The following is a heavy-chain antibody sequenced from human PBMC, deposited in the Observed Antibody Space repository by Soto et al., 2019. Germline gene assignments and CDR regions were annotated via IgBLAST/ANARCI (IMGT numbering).Heavy chain of an antibody. CDR3: AKDPANWGFSHTFFDD. Sequence: GGSLRLSCAASGFTFSSYAMSWVRQAPGKGLEWVSAISGSGGSTYYADSVKGRFTISRDNSKNTLYLQMNSLRAEDTAVYYCAKDPANWGFSHTFFDDWGQGTLVTVSS. J-gene: IGHJ4*02. D-gene: IGHD7-27*01. V-gene: IGHV3-23*01. CDR1: GFTFSSYA. CDR2: ISGSGGST.